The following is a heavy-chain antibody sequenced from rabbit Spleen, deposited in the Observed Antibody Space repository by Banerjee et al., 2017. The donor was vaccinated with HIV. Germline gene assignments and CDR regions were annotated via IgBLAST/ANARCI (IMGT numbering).Heavy chain of an antibody. J-gene: IGHJ6*01. CDR3: SRDAGSSFTSYGMDL. CDR1: GFSFSSSDY. Sequence: QSLEESGGDLVKPGASLTLTCTASGFSFSSSDYMCWVRQAPGKGLEWITCIAGSSTAITYSSTWAEGRFTCSKTSSTTVTLQVTSMTVADTATYFFSRDAGSSFTSYGMDLWGQGTLVTVS. CDR2: IAGSSTAIT. V-gene: IGHV1S40*01. D-gene: IGHD8-1*01.